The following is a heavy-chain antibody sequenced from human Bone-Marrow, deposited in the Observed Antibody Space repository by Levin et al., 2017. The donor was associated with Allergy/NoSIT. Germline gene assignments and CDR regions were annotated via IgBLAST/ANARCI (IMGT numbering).Heavy chain of an antibody. CDR1: GGTFSSYA. CDR3: ARGTISKKNWYFDL. CDR2: IIPIFGTA. V-gene: IGHV1-69*13. J-gene: IGHJ2*01. D-gene: IGHD4/OR15-4a*01. Sequence: GASVKVSCKASGGTFSSYAISWVRQAPGQGLEWMGGIIPIFGTANYAQKFQGRVTITADESTSTAYMELSSLRSEDTAVYYCARGTISKKNWYFDLWGRGTLVTVSS.